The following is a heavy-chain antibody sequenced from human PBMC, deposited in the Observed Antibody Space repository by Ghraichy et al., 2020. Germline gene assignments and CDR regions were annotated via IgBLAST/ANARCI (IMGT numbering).Heavy chain of an antibody. J-gene: IGHJ3*02. CDR1: GFTFSSYS. D-gene: IGHD3-10*01. CDR3: ARDLTVTVVRGSDAFDI. Sequence: GGSLRLSCAASGFTFSSYSMNWVRQAPGKGLEWVSSISSSSSYIYYADSVKGRFTISRDNAKNSLYLQMNSLRAEDTAVYYCARDLTVTVVRGSDAFDIWGQGTMVTVSS. V-gene: IGHV3-21*01. CDR2: ISSSSSYI.